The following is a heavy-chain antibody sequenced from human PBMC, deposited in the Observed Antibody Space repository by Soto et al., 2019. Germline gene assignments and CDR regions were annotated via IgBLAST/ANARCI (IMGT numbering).Heavy chain of an antibody. CDR3: AKDIKLIAVAGPFDY. J-gene: IGHJ4*02. CDR2: TSWNSGSI. D-gene: IGHD6-19*01. Sequence: PGGSLRLSWAASGFTFDAYAMHWVLQAPGKGLEWVSGTSWNSGSIGYADSVKGRFTISRDNAKNSLYLQMNSLRVEDTALYYCAKDIKLIAVAGPFDYWGQGTLVTVSS. V-gene: IGHV3-9*01. CDR1: GFTFDAYA.